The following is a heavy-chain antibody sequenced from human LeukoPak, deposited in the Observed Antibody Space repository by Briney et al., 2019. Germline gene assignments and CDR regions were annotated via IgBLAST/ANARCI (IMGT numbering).Heavy chain of an antibody. Sequence: GGSLKIPCKGSGYSLTSYWIGWVRQRPGKGLEWMGIIYPGDSDTRYSPSFQGQVTISADKSISTAYLQWSSLEASDTAMYYCARQSGIQLGAAFDIWGQGTMVTVSS. D-gene: IGHD5-18*01. CDR1: GYSLTSYW. J-gene: IGHJ3*02. V-gene: IGHV5-51*01. CDR3: ARQSGIQLGAAFDI. CDR2: IYPGDSDT.